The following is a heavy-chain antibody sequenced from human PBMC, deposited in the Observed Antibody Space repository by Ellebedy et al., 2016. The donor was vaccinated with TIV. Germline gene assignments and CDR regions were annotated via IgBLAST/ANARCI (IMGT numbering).Heavy chain of an antibody. CDR1: GGTFGSYT. D-gene: IGHD3-9*01. J-gene: IGHJ6*02. CDR3: ARDSIPRYSDWRGANYLYPMDV. V-gene: IGHV1-69*13. CDR2: IIPIFDTS. Sequence: SVKVSCKASGGTFGSYTISWVRQAPGQGLEWMGGIIPIFDTSYYSQKFQGRVTLTADESTSTAYMELSSLRSEDTAVYFCARDSIPRYSDWRGANYLYPMDVWGQGTTITVSS.